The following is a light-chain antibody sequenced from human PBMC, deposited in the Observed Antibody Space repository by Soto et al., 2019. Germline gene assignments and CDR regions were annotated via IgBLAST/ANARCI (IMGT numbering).Light chain of an antibody. J-gene: IGKJ2*01. Sequence: DIQMTQSPSTLSASVGDRVIISCRASPSISTWLAWYQQKPGKAPRLLISDASSLQSGVPSRFSGSGSGTEFTLTISSLQPDDFATYYCQQYSAYSSYTFGQGTKLEIK. CDR3: QQYSAYSSYT. CDR2: DAS. V-gene: IGKV1-5*01. CDR1: PSISTW.